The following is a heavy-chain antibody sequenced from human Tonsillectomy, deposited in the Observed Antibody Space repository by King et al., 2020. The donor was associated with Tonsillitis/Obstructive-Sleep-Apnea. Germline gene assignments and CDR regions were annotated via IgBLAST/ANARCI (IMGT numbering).Heavy chain of an antibody. V-gene: IGHV3-30*01. J-gene: IGHJ6*03. CDR2: ISYDGSNK. CDR3: ATEKVELRLYYYYYMDV. CDR1: GFTFSSYA. D-gene: IGHD1-7*01. Sequence: VQLVESGGCVVQPWRSLRVSCAACGFTFSSYAMYWFGQAPGKGLDWVSVISYDGSNKYYADSVKGRFTISRDNSKNTLYLQMNSLRAEDTAVYYCATEKVELRLYYYYYMDVWGKGTTVTVSS.